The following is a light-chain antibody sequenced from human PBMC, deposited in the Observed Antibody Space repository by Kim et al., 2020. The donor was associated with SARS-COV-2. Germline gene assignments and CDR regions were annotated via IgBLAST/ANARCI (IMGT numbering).Light chain of an antibody. Sequence: LGRTVRITCQGDSLRSYYASWYQQKPGQAPVLVIYGKNNRPSGIPDRFSGSSSGNTASLTITGAQAEDEADYYCNSRDSSGNHLGVFGGGTQLTVL. CDR3: NSRDSSGNHLGV. CDR1: SLRSYY. V-gene: IGLV3-19*01. CDR2: GKN. J-gene: IGLJ3*02.